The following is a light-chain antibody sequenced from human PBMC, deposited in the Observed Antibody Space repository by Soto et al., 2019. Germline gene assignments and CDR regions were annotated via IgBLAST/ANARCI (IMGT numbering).Light chain of an antibody. CDR3: QQRSDWPLT. Sequence: EILLTQSPATLSLSPGERATLSCRASQSVGSYLAWYQQKPGQAPRLLVYDASNRATGIPARFSGSGSGTDFTLTISSLEPEDFAIYYCQQRSDWPLTFGGGTKVDIK. CDR1: QSVGSY. CDR2: DAS. V-gene: IGKV3-11*01. J-gene: IGKJ4*01.